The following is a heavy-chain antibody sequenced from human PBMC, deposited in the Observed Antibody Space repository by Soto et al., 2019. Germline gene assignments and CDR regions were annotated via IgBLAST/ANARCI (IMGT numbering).Heavy chain of an antibody. CDR3: AKDNYDFWSGSFSGDY. CDR1: GFTFDDYA. D-gene: IGHD3-3*01. V-gene: IGHV3-9*01. J-gene: IGHJ4*02. Sequence: EVQLVESGGGLVQPGRSLRLSCAASGFTFDDYAMHWVRQAPGKGLEWVSGISWNSGSIGYADSVKGRFTISRDNAKNSLYLQMNSLRAEDTALYYCAKDNYDFWSGSFSGDYWGQGTLVTVSS. CDR2: ISWNSGSI.